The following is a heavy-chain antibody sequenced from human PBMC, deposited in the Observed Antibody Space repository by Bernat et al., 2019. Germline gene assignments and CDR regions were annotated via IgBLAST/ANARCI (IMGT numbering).Heavy chain of an antibody. CDR1: GFTVSSNY. V-gene: IGHV3-66*01. J-gene: IGHJ6*03. CDR2: MYSAGST. Sequence: EVQLVESGGGLVQPGGSLSLSCAASGFTVSSNYRSWVRQAPGKGLEWVSVMYSAGSTYYADSVKGRFTISRDNFKNTLYLQMNSLRAEDTAVYYCARDSYYYYMDVWGKGTTVTVSS. CDR3: ARDSYYYYMDV.